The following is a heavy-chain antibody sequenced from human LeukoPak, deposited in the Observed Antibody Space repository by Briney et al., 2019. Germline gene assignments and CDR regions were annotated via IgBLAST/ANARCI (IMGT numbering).Heavy chain of an antibody. Sequence: ASETLSLTCTVSGGSISSTTYYWDWIRQPPGKGLEWIGSIYYSGSTYYNPSLKSRVTISVDTSKNQFSLKLSSVTAADTAVYYCARGGGYYYDRGYYYWGQGTLVTVSS. CDR3: ARGGGYYYDRGYYY. CDR1: GGSISSTTYY. V-gene: IGHV4-39*01. CDR2: IYYSGST. D-gene: IGHD3-22*01. J-gene: IGHJ4*02.